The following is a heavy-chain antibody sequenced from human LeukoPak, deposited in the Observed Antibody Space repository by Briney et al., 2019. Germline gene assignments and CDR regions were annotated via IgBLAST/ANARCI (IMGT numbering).Heavy chain of an antibody. CDR1: GGSVNSSIYY. D-gene: IGHD3-10*01. CDR3: AGANGSGSYIDY. J-gene: IGHJ4*02. V-gene: IGHV4-39*07. CDR2: VYSRGST. Sequence: SETLSLTCTVSGGSVNSSIYYWGWIRQPPGKGLEWITSVYSRGSTFYNPSLKSRVTIALDTSKNQFSLKLTSVTAADTAMYYCAGANGSGSYIDYWGQGTLVTVSS.